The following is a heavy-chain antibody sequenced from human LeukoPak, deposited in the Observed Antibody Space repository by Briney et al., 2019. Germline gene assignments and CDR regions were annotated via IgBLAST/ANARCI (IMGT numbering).Heavy chain of an antibody. CDR3: SRYYVWGSYRYTGPFDY. CDR1: GATFSSYA. D-gene: IGHD3-16*02. J-gene: IGHJ4*02. Sequence: GASVKVSCKASGATFSSYAISWVRQAPGQGLEWMGGIIPIFGTANYAQKFQGRVTITADESTSTAYMELSSLRSEDTAVYYCSRYYVWGSYRYTGPFDYWGQGTLVTVSS. V-gene: IGHV1-69*13. CDR2: IIPIFGTA.